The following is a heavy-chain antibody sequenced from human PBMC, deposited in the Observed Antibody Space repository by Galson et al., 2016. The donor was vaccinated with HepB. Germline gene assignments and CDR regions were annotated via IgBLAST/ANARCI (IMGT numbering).Heavy chain of an antibody. CDR3: ARGGNYGYT. V-gene: IGHV3-30*03. Sequence: SLRLSCAASGFTVSNNFMRWVRQAPGKGLESVAIISFDGTNKYYADSVKGRFTISRDNSKNTLYLQMNSLRVEDTAVYYCARGGNYGYTWGLGTLVTVSS. D-gene: IGHD1-26*01. CDR1: GFTVSNNF. CDR2: ISFDGTNK. J-gene: IGHJ4*02.